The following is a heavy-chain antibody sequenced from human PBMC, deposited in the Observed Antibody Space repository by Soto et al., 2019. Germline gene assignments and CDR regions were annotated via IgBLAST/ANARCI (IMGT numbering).Heavy chain of an antibody. CDR2: ISSTTNYI. CDR3: ARESEDLTSNFDY. J-gene: IGHJ4*02. CDR1: GFTFTRYS. V-gene: IGHV3-21*06. Sequence: GGSLRLSCAASGFTFTRYSMNWVRQAPGKGLEWVSSISSTTNYIYYGDSMTGRFTISRDNAKNSLYLEMNSLRAEDTAVYYCARESEDLTSNFDYWGQGTLVTVSS.